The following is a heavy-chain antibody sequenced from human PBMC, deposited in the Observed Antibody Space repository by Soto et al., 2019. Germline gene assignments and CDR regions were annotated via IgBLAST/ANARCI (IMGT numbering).Heavy chain of an antibody. J-gene: IGHJ4*02. CDR2: ISSTSVYI. D-gene: IGHD3-22*01. Sequence: GGSLRLSCVASGLTFSDYTMNWVRQAPGKGLEWVSCISSTSVYISYAHSVKGRFTIARDNAKNSLYLQMNNVRAEDTAVYYCARESSRGYYSDYWGQGTLVTVSS. CDR1: GLTFSDYT. CDR3: ARESSRGYYSDY. V-gene: IGHV3-21*06.